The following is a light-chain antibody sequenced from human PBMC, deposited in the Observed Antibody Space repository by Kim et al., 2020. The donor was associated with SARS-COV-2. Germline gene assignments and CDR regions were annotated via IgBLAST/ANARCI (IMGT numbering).Light chain of an antibody. CDR2: EAW. Sequence: GGRGAMSGRGGGDLGTWGGWEEERAGGAGERRVCEAWRLQNGVPSRFSVSVSGTEFTLTISNLQPDDFATFYCQQYHSSPPTFGQGTKVDIK. CDR1: GDLGTW. V-gene: IGKV1-5*01. J-gene: IGKJ1*01. CDR3: QQYHSSPPT.